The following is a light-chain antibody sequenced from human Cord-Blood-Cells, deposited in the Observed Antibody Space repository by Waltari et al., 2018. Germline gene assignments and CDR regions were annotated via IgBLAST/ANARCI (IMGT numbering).Light chain of an antibody. J-gene: IGKJ4*01. CDR2: WAS. CDR1: QSVLYSSNNKNY. V-gene: IGKV4-1*01. CDR3: QQYYSTPLT. Sequence: DIVMTQSPDSLAVSLGESATINCKSSQSVLYSSNNKNYLAWYQQKPGQHPKLLIYWASTRESGVPDRFSGSGSGTDFTLTISSLQAEDVAVYYCQQYYSTPLTFGGGTKVEIK.